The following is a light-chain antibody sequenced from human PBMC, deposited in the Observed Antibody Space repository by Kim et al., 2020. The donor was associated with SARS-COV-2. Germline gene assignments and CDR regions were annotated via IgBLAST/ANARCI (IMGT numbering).Light chain of an antibody. CDR2: DVS. CDR1: SSDVGDYDY. CDR3: SSYTSSSTWV. Sequence: GQSITISCTGTSSDVGDYDYVSWYQQHPGKAPKLMIYDVSERPSGVSYRFSGSKSGNTASLTISRLRAEDEADYYCSSYTSSSTWVFGGGTQLTVL. J-gene: IGLJ3*02. V-gene: IGLV2-14*03.